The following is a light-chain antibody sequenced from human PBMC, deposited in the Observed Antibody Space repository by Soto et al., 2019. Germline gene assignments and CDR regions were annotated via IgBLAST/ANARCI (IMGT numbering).Light chain of an antibody. CDR1: QNIRGW. CDR3: QQYNSYSWT. V-gene: IGKV1-5*01. J-gene: IGKJ1*01. Sequence: DIRMTQSPSTLSTSVGDRVTITCRANQNIRGWLAWYQQKPGKAPKLLIYDASTLESGAPSRFSGSGSGTEFTLTISSLQPYDFATYYCQQYNSYSWTFGQGTSVAIK. CDR2: DAS.